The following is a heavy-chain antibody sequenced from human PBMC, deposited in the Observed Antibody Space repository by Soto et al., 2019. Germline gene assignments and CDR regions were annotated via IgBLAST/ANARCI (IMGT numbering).Heavy chain of an antibody. CDR2: IYHSGST. D-gene: IGHD3-10*01. CDR1: GGSISSSNW. CDR3: ARVRRGANYYYGMDV. V-gene: IGHV4-4*02. Sequence: SETLSLTCAVSGGSISSSNWWSWVRQPPGKGLEWIGEIYHSGSTNYNPSLKSRVTISVDKSKNQFSLKLSSVTAADTAVYYCARVRRGANYYYGMDVWGQGTTVTVSS. J-gene: IGHJ6*02.